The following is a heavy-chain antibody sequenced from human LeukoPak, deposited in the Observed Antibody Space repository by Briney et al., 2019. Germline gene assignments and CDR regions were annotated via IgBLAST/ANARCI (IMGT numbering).Heavy chain of an antibody. D-gene: IGHD7-27*01. V-gene: IGHV1-18*01. J-gene: IGHJ6*02. CDR1: GYTFSTYG. CDR2: IGAYNGNT. Sequence: ASVKVSCKASGYTFSTYGINWVRQAPGQGLEWMGWIGAYNGNTHYAQKLQGRVTMTTDTSTSTAYMELRSLRSDDTAVYYCARDERPLGPYYYYYGMDVWGQGTTVTVSS. CDR3: ARDERPLGPYYYYYGMDV.